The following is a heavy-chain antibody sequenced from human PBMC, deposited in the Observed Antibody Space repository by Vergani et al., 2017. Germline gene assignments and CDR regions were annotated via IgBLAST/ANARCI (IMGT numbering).Heavy chain of an antibody. J-gene: IGHJ4*02. Sequence: VQLVESGGGVVQPGRSLRLSCAASGFTFSSYARNWVRQAPGKGLEWVAVISYDGSNKYYADSVKGRFTISRDNAKNTLYLQMNSLRAEATAVYYCARGGDDFWSGYYTGPDYWGQGSLVTASS. V-gene: IGHV3-30*04. CDR2: ISYDGSNK. CDR1: GFTFSSYA. CDR3: ARGGDDFWSGYYTGPDY. D-gene: IGHD3-3*01.